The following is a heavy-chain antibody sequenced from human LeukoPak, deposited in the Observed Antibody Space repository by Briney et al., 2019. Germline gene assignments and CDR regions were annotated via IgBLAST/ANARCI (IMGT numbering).Heavy chain of an antibody. J-gene: IGHJ5*02. D-gene: IGHD1-1*01. Sequence: ASVKVSCKASGYTFTSYGISWVRQAPGQGLEWMGWISVYNGNTNYTQKFQGRVTMTTDTSTTTAYMELRSLRSDDTAVYYCARVKRTGNWFDPWGQGTLVTVSS. V-gene: IGHV1-18*01. CDR3: ARVKRTGNWFDP. CDR1: GYTFTSYG. CDR2: ISVYNGNT.